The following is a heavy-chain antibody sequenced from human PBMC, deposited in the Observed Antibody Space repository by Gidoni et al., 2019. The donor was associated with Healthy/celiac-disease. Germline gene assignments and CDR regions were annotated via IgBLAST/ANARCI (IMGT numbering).Heavy chain of an antibody. D-gene: IGHD2-2*01. Sequence: GWMNPNSGNTGYAQKFQGRVTMTRNTSISTAYMELSSLRSEDTAVYYCARGQGVPAAFYNWFDPWGQGTLVTVSS. CDR3: ARGQGVPAAFYNWFDP. V-gene: IGHV1-8*01. J-gene: IGHJ5*02. CDR2: MNPNSGNT.